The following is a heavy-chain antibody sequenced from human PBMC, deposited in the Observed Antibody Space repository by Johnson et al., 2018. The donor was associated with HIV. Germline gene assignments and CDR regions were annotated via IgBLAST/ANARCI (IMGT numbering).Heavy chain of an antibody. Sequence: QVQLVESGGGLVQPGGSLRLSCAASGFSFSDYYMSWIRQAPGKGLVWVSYISSSGNNIYYADSVKGRFTISRDNAKKSLYLQMNSLRAEDTAVYYCARDIFLLHAFDIWGQGTMVSVSS. J-gene: IGHJ3*02. CDR2: ISSSGNNI. D-gene: IGHD3-9*01. CDR1: GFSFSDYY. V-gene: IGHV3-11*04. CDR3: ARDIFLLHAFDI.